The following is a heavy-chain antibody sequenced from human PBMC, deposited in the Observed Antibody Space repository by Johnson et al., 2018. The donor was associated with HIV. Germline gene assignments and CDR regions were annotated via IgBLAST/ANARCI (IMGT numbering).Heavy chain of an antibody. V-gene: IGHV3-13*01. D-gene: IGHD2-2*01. Sequence: VQLVESGGGVVQPGRSLRLSCAASEFTLSSYDMHWVRQATGKGLEWVSAIGTAGDTYYPGSVKGRFPISRENAKNSLYLQMNSLRAEDTALYYCAKALPYCSSTSCYAFDAFDIWGQGTMVTVSS. CDR1: EFTLSSYD. CDR3: AKALPYCSSTSCYAFDAFDI. CDR2: IGTAGDT. J-gene: IGHJ3*02.